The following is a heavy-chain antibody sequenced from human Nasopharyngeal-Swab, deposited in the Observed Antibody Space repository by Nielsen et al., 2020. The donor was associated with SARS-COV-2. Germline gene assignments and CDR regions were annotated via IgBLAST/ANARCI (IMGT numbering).Heavy chain of an antibody. CDR3: ARVDCSSTSCYLEFEAFDI. J-gene: IGHJ3*02. CDR2: FDPEDGET. Sequence: ASVKVSCKVSGYTLTELSMHWVRQAPGKGLEWMGGFDPEDGETIYAQKFQGRVTMTEDTSTDTAYMELSSLRSEDTAVYYCARVDCSSTSCYLEFEAFDIWGQGTMVTVSS. D-gene: IGHD2-2*01. V-gene: IGHV1-24*01. CDR1: GYTLTELS.